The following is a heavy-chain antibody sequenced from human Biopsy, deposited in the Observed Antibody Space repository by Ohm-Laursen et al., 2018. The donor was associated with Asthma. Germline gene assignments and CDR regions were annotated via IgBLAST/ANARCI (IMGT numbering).Heavy chain of an antibody. V-gene: IGHV4-61*01. CDR1: GGSVSSGSYY. CDR3: ARVPSPLRYFDL. CDR2: VSYSGGT. Sequence: TLSLTWAVSGGSVSSGSYYWSWIRQPPGKGLAWVSYVSYSGGTDYSPSLKSRVTISMETSKNQYTLKLSSVAAADTAVYYCARVPSPLRYFDLWGRGTLVTVSS. J-gene: IGHJ2*01.